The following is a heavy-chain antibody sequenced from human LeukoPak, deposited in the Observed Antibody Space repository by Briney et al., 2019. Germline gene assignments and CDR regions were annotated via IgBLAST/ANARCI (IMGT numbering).Heavy chain of an antibody. V-gene: IGHV4-4*02. J-gene: IGHJ4*02. Sequence: SETLFLTCAVSGGSGGSISSSNFWSWVRQPPGKGLEWIGEIYHSRSTNYNPSLKSRVTISVDASKNQFSLKLSSVTAADTAVYYCARGGVVVVPAAGGYWGQGTLVTVSS. CDR3: ARGGVVVVPAAGGY. CDR1: GGSGGSISSSNF. D-gene: IGHD2-2*01. CDR2: IYHSRST.